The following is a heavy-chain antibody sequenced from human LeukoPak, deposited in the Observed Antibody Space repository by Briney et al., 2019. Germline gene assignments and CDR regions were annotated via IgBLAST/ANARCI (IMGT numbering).Heavy chain of an antibody. CDR3: ARGPKGYYDILTGYYTAAFDI. D-gene: IGHD3-9*01. CDR2: IKQDGSEK. J-gene: IGHJ3*02. CDR1: GFTFSSYW. Sequence: GGSLRLSCAASGFTFSSYWMSWVRQAPGKGLEWVANIKQDGSEKYYVNSVKGRFTISRDNAKNSLYLQMNSLRAEDTAVYYCARGPKGYYDILTGYYTAAFDIWGQGTMVTVSS. V-gene: IGHV3-7*05.